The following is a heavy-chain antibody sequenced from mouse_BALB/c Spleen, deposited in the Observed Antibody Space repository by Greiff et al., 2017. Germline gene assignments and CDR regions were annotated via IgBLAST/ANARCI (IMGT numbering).Heavy chain of an antibody. CDR1: GYTFTNYW. Sequence: VQLQESGAELVRPGTSVKISCKASGYTFTNYWLGWVKQRPGHGLEWIGDIYPGGGYTNYNEKFKGKATLTADTSSSTAYMQLSSLTSEDSAVYFCARPITTVGGYAMDYWGQGTSVTVSS. V-gene: IGHV1-63*02. D-gene: IGHD1-1*01. CDR2: IYPGGGYT. J-gene: IGHJ4*01. CDR3: ARPITTVGGYAMDY.